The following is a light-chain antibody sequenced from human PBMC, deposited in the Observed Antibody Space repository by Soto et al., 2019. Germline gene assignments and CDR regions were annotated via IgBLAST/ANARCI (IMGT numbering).Light chain of an antibody. CDR2: GDN. J-gene: IGLJ3*02. Sequence: QSMLTQPPSASGTPGQRVTISCSGSRSNIGENTVNWYRQFPGTAPKVLIYGDNQRPSAVPDRFSGSKSGTSASLAIYGLQSEDEADYYCASWDDSLSVWVFGGGTKVTVL. CDR1: RSNIGENT. V-gene: IGLV1-44*01. CDR3: ASWDDSLSVWV.